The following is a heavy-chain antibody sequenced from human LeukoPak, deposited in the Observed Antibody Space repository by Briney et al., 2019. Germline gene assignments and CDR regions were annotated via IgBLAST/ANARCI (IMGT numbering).Heavy chain of an antibody. J-gene: IGHJ6*02. Sequence: GGSLRLSCAASGFTFDRHTMHWVRQPPGKGPEWVSLIGWDGTNIDYADSVKGRFTISRDNSKNTLYLQMNSLRAEDTAVYYCARGITIFGVVIMRSVGMDVWGQGTTVTVSS. CDR1: GFTFDRHT. CDR2: IGWDGTNI. CDR3: ARGITIFGVVIMRSVGMDV. V-gene: IGHV3-43*01. D-gene: IGHD3-3*01.